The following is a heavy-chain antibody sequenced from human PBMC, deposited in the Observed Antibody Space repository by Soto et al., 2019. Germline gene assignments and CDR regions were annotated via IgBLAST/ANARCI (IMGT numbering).Heavy chain of an antibody. CDR3: AKDQNIQLWPRYYYYGMDV. D-gene: IGHD5-18*01. J-gene: IGHJ6*02. Sequence: PGGSLRLSCAASGFTFTSYAMSWVRQAPGKGLEWVSAISGSGSSTYYADSVKGRFTISRDNSKNTLYLQMNSLRAEDTAVYYCAKDQNIQLWPRYYYYGMDVWGQGTTVTVSS. CDR2: ISGSGSST. CDR1: GFTFTSYA. V-gene: IGHV3-23*01.